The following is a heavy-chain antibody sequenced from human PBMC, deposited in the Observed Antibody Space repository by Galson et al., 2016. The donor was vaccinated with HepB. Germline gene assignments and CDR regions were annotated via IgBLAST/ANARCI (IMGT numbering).Heavy chain of an antibody. V-gene: IGHV5-51*01. D-gene: IGHD2-15*01. Sequence: QSGAEVKKPGESLRISCKVFGYSFANYWTGWVRQTPGKGLEWMGFIYPGDIDTRYSPSFQGQVTISADKSINTAYLQWYNLKASDTAMYYCVRHAVSGQQVSEGAFDSWGQGTLVTVSS. CDR1: GYSFANYW. CDR2: IYPGDIDT. CDR3: VRHAVSGQQVSEGAFDS. J-gene: IGHJ4*02.